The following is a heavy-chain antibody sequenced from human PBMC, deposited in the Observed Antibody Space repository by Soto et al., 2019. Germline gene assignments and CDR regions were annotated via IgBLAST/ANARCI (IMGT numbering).Heavy chain of an antibody. CDR3: AIVLGHRYYGSGSPSTLYGMDV. J-gene: IGHJ6*02. V-gene: IGHV3-23*01. Sequence: GGSLRLSCAASGFTFSSYAMSWVRQAPGKGLKWVSAISGSGGSTYYADSVKGRFTISRDNSKNTLYLQMNSLRAEDTAVYYCAIVLGHRYYGSGSPSTLYGMDVWGQGTTVTVPS. D-gene: IGHD3-10*01. CDR1: GFTFSSYA. CDR2: ISGSGGST.